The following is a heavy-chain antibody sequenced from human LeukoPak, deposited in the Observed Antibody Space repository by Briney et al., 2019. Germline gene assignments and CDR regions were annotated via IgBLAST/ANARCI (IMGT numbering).Heavy chain of an antibody. CDR2: INTNTGNP. V-gene: IGHV7-4-1*02. Sequence: GASVNVSCKASGYTFTSYAMNWVRQAPGQGLEWMGWINTNTGNPTYAQGFTGRFVFSLDTSVSTAYLQISSLKAEDTAVYYCARDGWELLYNWFDPWGQGTLVTVSS. CDR3: ARDGWELLYNWFDP. J-gene: IGHJ5*02. D-gene: IGHD1-26*01. CDR1: GYTFTSYA.